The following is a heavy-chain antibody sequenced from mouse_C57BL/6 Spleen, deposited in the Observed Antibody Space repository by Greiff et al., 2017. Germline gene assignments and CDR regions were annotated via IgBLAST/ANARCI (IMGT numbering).Heavy chain of an antibody. D-gene: IGHD3-1*01. CDR3: ARSGPDYAMDY. CDR1: GYTFTSYT. CDR2: INPSSGYT. J-gene: IGHJ4*01. V-gene: IGHV1-4*01. Sequence: QVQLQQSGAELARPGASVKMSCKASGYTFTSYTMHWVKQRPGQGLEWIGYINPSSGYTKYNQKFKDKATLTADKSTSTAYMQLSSLTSEDSAVYYCARSGPDYAMDYWGQGTSVTVSS.